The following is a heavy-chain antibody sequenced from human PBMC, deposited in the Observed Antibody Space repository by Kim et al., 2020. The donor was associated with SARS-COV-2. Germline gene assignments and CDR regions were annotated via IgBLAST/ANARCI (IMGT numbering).Heavy chain of an antibody. CDR3: TNVDY. J-gene: IGHJ4*02. CDR2: IRFDGTNE. V-gene: IGHV3-33*06. CDR1: GFSFSSDD. Sequence: VRSLRLSCAASGFSFSSDDMHWVRQAPGKGLEWVAVIRFDGTNEYYADSVRGRLTISRDNSKKTLFLQMNSLRVEDTAVYYCTNVDYWGQGTLVTVSS.